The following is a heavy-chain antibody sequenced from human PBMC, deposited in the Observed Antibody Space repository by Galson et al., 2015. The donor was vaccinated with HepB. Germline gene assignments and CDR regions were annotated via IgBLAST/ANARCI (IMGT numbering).Heavy chain of an antibody. Sequence: SLRLSCAASGFTFRDYYMTWIRQAPGKGLEWLSYISSSGSTIYYADSVKGRFTISRDNAKNSLYLQMSSLRAEDTAAYYCAGRQQLLLTYYYGMDVWGQGTTVTVSS. V-gene: IGHV3-11*01. CDR1: GFTFRDYY. D-gene: IGHD1-26*01. CDR3: AGRQQLLLTYYYGMDV. CDR2: ISSSGSTI. J-gene: IGHJ6*02.